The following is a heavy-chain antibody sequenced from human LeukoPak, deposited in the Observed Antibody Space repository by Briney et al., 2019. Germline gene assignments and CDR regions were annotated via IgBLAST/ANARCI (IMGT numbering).Heavy chain of an antibody. V-gene: IGHV3-74*03. CDR1: GFTFSSCW. D-gene: IGHD5-12*01. J-gene: IGHJ4*02. Sequence: GGSLRLSCAASGFTFSSCWMHWVRQAPGKGLVWVSRINSDGSSITYADSVKGRFTISRDNAKNTLFLQMNSLRVEDTAVYYCAREGRVSGYDFDCWGQGTLVTVSS. CDR2: INSDGSSI. CDR3: AREGRVSGYDFDC.